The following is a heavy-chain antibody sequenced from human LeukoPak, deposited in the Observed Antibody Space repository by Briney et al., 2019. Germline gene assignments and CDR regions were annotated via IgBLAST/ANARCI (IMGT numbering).Heavy chain of an antibody. CDR2: INPNSGGT. V-gene: IGHV1-2*06. CDR1: GYTFTGYY. D-gene: IGHD2-15*01. Sequence: ASVKVSCKAAGYTFTGYYMFWVRQAPGQGLEWMGRINPNSGGTNYAQKFRGRVTMTRDTSISTAYMELSRLRSDDTAVYYCARGYCSGGSCYSVENWFDPWGPGTLVTVSS. J-gene: IGHJ5*02. CDR3: ARGYCSGGSCYSVENWFDP.